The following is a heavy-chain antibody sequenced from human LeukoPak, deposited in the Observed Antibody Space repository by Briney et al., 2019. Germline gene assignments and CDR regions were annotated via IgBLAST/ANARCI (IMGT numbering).Heavy chain of an antibody. J-gene: IGHJ4*02. CDR2: INSDGSST. V-gene: IGHV3-74*01. CDR1: GFTFSSYR. D-gene: IGHD3-22*01. Sequence: GGSLRLSCAASGFTFSSYRMHWVRQAPGKGLVWVSRINSDGSSTSYADSVKGRFTISRDNAKNTLYLQMNSLRAEDTAVYYCASRYYYDSSGRDYWGQGTLVTVSS. CDR3: ASRYYYDSSGRDY.